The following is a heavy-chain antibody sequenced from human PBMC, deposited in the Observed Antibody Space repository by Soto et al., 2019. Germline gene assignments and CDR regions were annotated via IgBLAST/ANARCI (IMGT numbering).Heavy chain of an antibody. D-gene: IGHD4-17*01. CDR2: IYYSGST. V-gene: IGHV4-31*03. CDR3: ARVQPTAGDAFDI. CDR1: GGSISSGGYY. Sequence: PSETLSLTCTVSGGSISSGGYYWSWIRQHPGKGLEWIGYIYYSGSTYYNPSLKSRVTISVDTSKNQFSLKLSSVTAADTAVYYCARVQPTAGDAFDIWGQGTTVTVSS. J-gene: IGHJ3*02.